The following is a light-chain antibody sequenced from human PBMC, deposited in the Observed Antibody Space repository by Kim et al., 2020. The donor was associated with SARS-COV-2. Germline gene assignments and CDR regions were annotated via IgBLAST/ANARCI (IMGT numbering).Light chain of an antibody. CDR3: RSYTSSSPLAYV. Sequence: TISCTRNSTDFGGYTYVSWYQQHPGKAPKLMIYDVSNPPSRVSTRFSRSKSRNPASLTISGLQAEDEADYYCRSYTSSSPLAYVFGTGTKVTVL. J-gene: IGLJ1*01. CDR1: STDFGGYTY. V-gene: IGLV2-14*03. CDR2: DVS.